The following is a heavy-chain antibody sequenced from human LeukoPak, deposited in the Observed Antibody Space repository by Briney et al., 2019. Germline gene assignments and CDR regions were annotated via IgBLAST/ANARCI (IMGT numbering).Heavy chain of an antibody. CDR3: ARDGDTYSFSFDY. V-gene: IGHV3-48*03. J-gene: IGHJ4*02. D-gene: IGHD2-15*01. Sequence: GGSLRLSCAASGFTFSSYEMNWVRQAPGKGLEWISYISGSGSTIYYADSVKGRFTISRDNAKNSLYLQMNSLRAEDTAVYYCARDGDTYSFSFDYWGQGTLVTVSS. CDR1: GFTFSSYE. CDR2: ISGSGSTI.